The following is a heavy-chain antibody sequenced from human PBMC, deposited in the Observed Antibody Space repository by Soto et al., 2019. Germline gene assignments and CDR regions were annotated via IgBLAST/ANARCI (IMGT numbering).Heavy chain of an antibody. V-gene: IGHV3-11*01. CDR2: ISSSGSTI. J-gene: IGHJ4*02. CDR1: GFTFSDYY. D-gene: IGHD2-15*01. CDR3: ARSYIAGFFDY. Sequence: GGSLRLSCAASGFTFSDYYMSWIRQAPGKGLEWVSYISSSGSTIYYADSVKGRFTISRDNAKNSLYLQMNSLRAEDTVVYYCARSYIAGFFDYWGQGTLVTVSS.